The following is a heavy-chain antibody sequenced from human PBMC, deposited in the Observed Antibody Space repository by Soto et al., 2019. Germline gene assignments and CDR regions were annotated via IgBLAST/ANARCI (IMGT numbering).Heavy chain of an antibody. V-gene: IGHV4-34*01. J-gene: IGHJ4*02. CDR2: INHSGST. CDR1: GGSFSGYY. CDR3: ARNERTLKGVTVFFFDY. D-gene: IGHD3-10*01. Sequence: SETLSLTCAVYGGSFSGYYWSWIRQPPGKGLEWIGEINHSGSTNYNPSLKSRVTISGDTSKNQFSLKLSYVTAADTAVYYCARNERTLKGVTVFFFDYWGQGTLVTVSS.